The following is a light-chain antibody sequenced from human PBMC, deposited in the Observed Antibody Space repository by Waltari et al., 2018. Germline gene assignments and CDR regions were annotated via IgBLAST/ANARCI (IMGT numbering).Light chain of an antibody. V-gene: IGKV1-5*03. CDR3: QHYDSYSAT. J-gene: IGKJ3*01. CDR1: QSIPRW. CDR2: KAS. Sequence: DIQMTQSTSTLSASVGDRVTTTCRASQSIPRWLAWYQQKPGKAPKLLIYKASILESGVPSRFSGGGSGTEFTLTISSLQPDDFATYYCQHYDSYSATFGRGTKIEIK.